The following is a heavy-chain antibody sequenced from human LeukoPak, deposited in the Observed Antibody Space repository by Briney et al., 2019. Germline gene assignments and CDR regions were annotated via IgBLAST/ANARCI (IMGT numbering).Heavy chain of an antibody. J-gene: IGHJ5*02. D-gene: IGHD4-17*01. CDR3: AHRRKAVGENWFDP. CDR2: IYGNDDK. Sequence: SGPTLVKPIQTLTLTCTFSGFSLSTTGVGVGWIRQPPGKALEWLAVIYGNDDKRYSPSLRSRLTITKDTSKNQVVLTLTNMDPVDTATYYCAHRRKAVGENWFDPWGPGTLVTVSS. CDR1: GFSLSTTGVG. V-gene: IGHV2-5*01.